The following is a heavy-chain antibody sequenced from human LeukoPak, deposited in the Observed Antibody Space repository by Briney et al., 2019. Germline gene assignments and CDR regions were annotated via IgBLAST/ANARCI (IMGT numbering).Heavy chain of an antibody. V-gene: IGHV3-74*01. CDR3: AYFACSSPSCKYLDY. Sequence: GGSLRLSCAASGFTFSSYWMHWVRQAPGKGLVWVSRINSDGSSTTYADSVKGRFTISRDNAKNTLYLQMNSLRAEDTAVYYCAYFACSSPSCKYLDYWGQGTLVTVSS. CDR1: GFTFSSYW. J-gene: IGHJ4*02. CDR2: INSDGSST. D-gene: IGHD2-2*01.